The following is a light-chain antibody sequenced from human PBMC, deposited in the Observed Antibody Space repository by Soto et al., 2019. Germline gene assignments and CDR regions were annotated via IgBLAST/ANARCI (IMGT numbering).Light chain of an antibody. CDR2: EVS. CDR1: SSDVGGYNY. CDR3: SSYEGRNNFV. J-gene: IGLJ1*01. V-gene: IGLV2-8*01. Sequence: QSVLTQPPSASGSPGQSVTISCTGTSSDVGGYNYVAWYQQRPGKAPKLIIYEVSNRPSGVPDRFSGSKSGNTASLTVSGLQDDDEADYYCSSYEGRNNFVFGTGTEVT.